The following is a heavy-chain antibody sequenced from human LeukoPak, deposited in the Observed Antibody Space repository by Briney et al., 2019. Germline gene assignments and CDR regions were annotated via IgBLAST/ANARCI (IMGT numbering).Heavy chain of an antibody. Sequence: SETLFLTCAVYGGSFSGYYWSWIRQPPGKGLEWIGEISHSGSTNYNPSLKSRVTISVDTSKNQFSLKLSSVTAADTAVYYCARGLEVVYYYYGMDVWGQGTTVTVSS. J-gene: IGHJ6*02. V-gene: IGHV4-34*01. CDR2: ISHSGST. D-gene: IGHD3-22*01. CDR3: ARGLEVVYYYYGMDV. CDR1: GGSFSGYY.